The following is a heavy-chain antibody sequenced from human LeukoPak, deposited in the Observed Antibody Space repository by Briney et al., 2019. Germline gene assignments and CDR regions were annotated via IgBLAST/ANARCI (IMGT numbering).Heavy chain of an antibody. D-gene: IGHD3-10*01. CDR3: ARDLVYGDSFDY. CDR1: GFTCSTYG. J-gene: IGHJ4*02. V-gene: IGHV3-30*04. CDR2: ISNDGRKT. Sequence: PGRSLRLSCAASGFTCSTYGMHLVRQAPGKGLEWVTVISNDGRKTYYADSVKGRFTISRDNSKNTLYLQMNSLRAEDTAVYYCARDLVYGDSFDYWGQGTLVTVSS.